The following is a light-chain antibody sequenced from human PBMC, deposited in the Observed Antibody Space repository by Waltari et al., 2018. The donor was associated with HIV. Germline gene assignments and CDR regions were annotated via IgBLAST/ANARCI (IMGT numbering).Light chain of an antibody. Sequence: QSVLTQPASMSGSPGQSITISCTGSGLDIGLYDFVSWYKQLPNMAPQLSIFGVNRRPSGCNSRFSGSKSVDMASLTISGLHAEDEADYYCSSHTITRTLVFGGGTKLTVL. V-gene: IGLV2-14*03. CDR3: SSHTITRTLV. J-gene: IGLJ2*01. CDR2: GVN. CDR1: GLDIGLYDF.